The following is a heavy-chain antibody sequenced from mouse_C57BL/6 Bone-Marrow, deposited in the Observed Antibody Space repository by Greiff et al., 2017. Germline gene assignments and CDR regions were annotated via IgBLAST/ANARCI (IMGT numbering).Heavy chain of an antibody. CDR2: ILPGSGST. D-gene: IGHD1-1*01. V-gene: IGHV1-9*01. CDR3: ARRGNSGVYYGSGAMDC. CDR1: GYTFTGYW. Sequence: VQLQQSGAELMKPGASVKLSCKATGYTFTGYWIAWVKQRPGHGLEWIGEILPGSGSTNYNEKFKGKATFTADTSSNAAYMQLSSLTTEDSAIYYCARRGNSGVYYGSGAMDCWGQGTSVTVSS. J-gene: IGHJ4*01.